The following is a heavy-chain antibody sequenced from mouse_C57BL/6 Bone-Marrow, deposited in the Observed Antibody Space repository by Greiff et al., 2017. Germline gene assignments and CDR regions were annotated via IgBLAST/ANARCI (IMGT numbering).Heavy chain of an antibody. J-gene: IGHJ4*01. V-gene: IGHV1-64*01. CDR3: ARSYDYADYTMDY. D-gene: IGHD2-4*01. CDR1: GYTFTNYW. CDR2: MHPNGGSP. Sequence: QVQLQQPGAELVKPGASVQLSCKASGYTFTNYWMHWVKQRPGQGLEWIGMMHPNGGSPDYNEKFKSEATLRVDKSSRTACMERSSLTSEDSAVYYCARSYDYADYTMDYWGQGTSVTVSS.